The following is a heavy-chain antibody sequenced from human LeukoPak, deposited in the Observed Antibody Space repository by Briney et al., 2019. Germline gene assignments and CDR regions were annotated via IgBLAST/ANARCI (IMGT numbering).Heavy chain of an antibody. CDR1: GGSISTYY. Sequence: PSETLSLTCTVSGGSISTYYWSWIRQSPGKGLEYIGYIYYSGSTNYNPSLKSRVTISVDTSKNQFSLKLSSVTAADTAVYYCARGARAGYNLEPFDYWGQGTLVTVSS. CDR2: IYYSGST. J-gene: IGHJ4*02. D-gene: IGHD5-24*01. CDR3: ARGARAGYNLEPFDY. V-gene: IGHV4-59*08.